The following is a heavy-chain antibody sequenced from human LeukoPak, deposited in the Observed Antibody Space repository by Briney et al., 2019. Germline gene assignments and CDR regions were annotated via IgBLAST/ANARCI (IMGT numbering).Heavy chain of an antibody. J-gene: IGHJ4*02. CDR2: ISYDGSNK. CDR1: GFTFNSYA. V-gene: IGHV3-30*04. Sequence: GSLRLSCAASGFTFNSYAIHWVRQAPGKGLEWVAVISYDGSNKYYADSVKGRFTISRDNSKNTLYLQLNSLRPEDTAVYYCARDQLAYSGYDTLFDYWGQGTLVTVSS. CDR3: ARDQLAYSGYDTLFDY. D-gene: IGHD5-12*01.